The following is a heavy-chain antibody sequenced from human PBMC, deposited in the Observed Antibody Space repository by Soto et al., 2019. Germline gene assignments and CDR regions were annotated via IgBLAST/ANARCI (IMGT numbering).Heavy chain of an antibody. CDR3: ARKDSFGDYYYYGMDV. Sequence: GESLKISCXGSGYSFTSYWISWVRQMPGKGLEWMGRIDPSDSYTNYSPSFQGHVTISADKSISTAYLQWSSLKASDTAMYYCARKDSFGDYYYYGMDVWGQGTTVTVS. CDR1: GYSFTSYW. J-gene: IGHJ6*02. D-gene: IGHD5-18*01. CDR2: IDPSDSYT. V-gene: IGHV5-10-1*01.